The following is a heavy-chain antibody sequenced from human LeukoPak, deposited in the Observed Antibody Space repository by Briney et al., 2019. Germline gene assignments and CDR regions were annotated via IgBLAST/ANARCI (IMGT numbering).Heavy chain of an antibody. D-gene: IGHD3-22*01. CDR3: ARDRDDSSGYYYGRVLEY. J-gene: IGHJ4*02. CDR2: IIPMYGTT. Sequence: GASVKVSCKASGGTFSRYAISWVRQAPGRGLEWMGGIIPMYGTTNYAQKFQGRVTITADESTSTAYMELSSLRSEDTALYYCARDRDDSSGYYYGRVLEYWGQGTLVTVSS. CDR1: GGTFSRYA. V-gene: IGHV1-69*13.